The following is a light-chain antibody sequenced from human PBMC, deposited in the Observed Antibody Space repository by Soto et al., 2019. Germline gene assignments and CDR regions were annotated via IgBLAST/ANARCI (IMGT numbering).Light chain of an antibody. Sequence: QSVLTQPPSASGTPGQRVTISCSGSSSNIGSNYVYWYQQLPGTAPKLLIYRNNQRPPGVPDRFSGSKSGTSASLAISGLRSEDEADYYCAAWDDSLSGPGFGGGTKVTVL. CDR2: RNN. J-gene: IGLJ2*01. CDR3: AAWDDSLSGPG. V-gene: IGLV1-47*01. CDR1: SSNIGSNY.